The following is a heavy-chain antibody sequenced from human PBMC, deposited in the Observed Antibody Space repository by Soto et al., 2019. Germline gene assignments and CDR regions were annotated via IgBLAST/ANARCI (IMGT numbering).Heavy chain of an antibody. CDR1: GYRFTNYW. V-gene: IGHV5-51*01. CDR3: ARHDSYEALYGMDV. J-gene: IGHJ6*02. CDR2: IYPGDSDT. D-gene: IGHD2-8*01. Sequence: GESQKISCKGSGYRFTNYWIGWVRQIPGEGLEWMGLIYPGDSDTRYSPSFQGQVTISADKSISTAYLQWSSLKASDTAMYYCARHDSYEALYGMDVWGQGTTVTVSS.